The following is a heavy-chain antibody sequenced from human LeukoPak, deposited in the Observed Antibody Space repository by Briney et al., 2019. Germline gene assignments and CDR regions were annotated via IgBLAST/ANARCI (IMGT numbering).Heavy chain of an antibody. CDR2: IGGSSDFI. CDR3: LRDESGSFFAY. Sequence: PGGSLRLSCAASGFSFRNYNMNWVRQAPGKGLEWVSSIGGSSDFIYYGDSVKGRFTISRDNAKNSVYLQMNSLRAEDTADYYCLRDESGSFFAYWGQGTLVIVSS. J-gene: IGHJ4*02. CDR1: GFSFRNYN. V-gene: IGHV3-21*06. D-gene: IGHD3-10*01.